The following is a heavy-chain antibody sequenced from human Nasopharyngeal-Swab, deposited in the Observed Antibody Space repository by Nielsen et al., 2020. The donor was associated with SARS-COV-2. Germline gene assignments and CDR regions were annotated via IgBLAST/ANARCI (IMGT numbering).Heavy chain of an antibody. CDR3: ARDLRSSSWDAFSL. Sequence: SETLSLTCTVSGCSISSGGYYWSWIRQHPGKGLEWIGYIYYSGSTYYNPSLKSRVTISVDTSKNQFSLKLSSVTAADTAVYYCARDLRSSSWDAFSLWGQGTMVTVSS. V-gene: IGHV4-31*03. CDR1: GCSISSGGYY. CDR2: IYYSGST. D-gene: IGHD6-13*01. J-gene: IGHJ3*01.